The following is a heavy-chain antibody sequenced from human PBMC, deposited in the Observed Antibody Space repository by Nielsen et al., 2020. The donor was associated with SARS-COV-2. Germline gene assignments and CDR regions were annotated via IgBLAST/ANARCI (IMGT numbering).Heavy chain of an antibody. Sequence: GESLKISCVVSGFNFRGYWMTWVRQAPGKGLAWVGNIKLDGSEKYYVDSVRGRFTISRDNARNTLYLQMNSLRVEDTAVYFCARVGSYGDPEYLDYWGQGALVTVSS. CDR2: IKLDGSEK. CDR3: ARVGSYGDPEYLDY. J-gene: IGHJ4*02. CDR1: GFNFRGYW. V-gene: IGHV3-7*01. D-gene: IGHD4/OR15-4a*01.